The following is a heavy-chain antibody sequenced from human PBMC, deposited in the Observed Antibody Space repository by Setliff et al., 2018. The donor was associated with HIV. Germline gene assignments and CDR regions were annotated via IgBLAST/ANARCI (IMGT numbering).Heavy chain of an antibody. CDR3: ATLDHSGGNFLAY. J-gene: IGHJ4*02. D-gene: IGHD2-21*02. CDR2: IYTSGST. V-gene: IGHV4-4*09. CDR1: GGSISSYY. Sequence: SETLSLTCTGSGGSISSYYWSWIRQPPGKGLEWIGYIYTSGSTNDNPSLKSRITISLDTSNNQLSLRLSSATAADTAVYYCATLDHSGGNFLAYWGQGSLVTVSS.